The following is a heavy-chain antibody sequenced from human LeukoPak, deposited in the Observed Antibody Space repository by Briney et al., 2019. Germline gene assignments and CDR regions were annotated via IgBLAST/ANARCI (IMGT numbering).Heavy chain of an antibody. CDR3: ARHNYPNAFDF. D-gene: IGHD4-11*01. V-gene: IGHV3-23*01. CDR2: LGAGDGRT. J-gene: IGHJ3*01. CDR1: GFSFSVYA. Sequence: GGSLRPSCAGSGFSFSVYALSWVRQAPGKGLEWVSALGAGDGRTYYADSVKGRFTISIDNSKNTLFLQLNSLRVEDTAMYYCARHNYPNAFDFWGQGTMVTVSS.